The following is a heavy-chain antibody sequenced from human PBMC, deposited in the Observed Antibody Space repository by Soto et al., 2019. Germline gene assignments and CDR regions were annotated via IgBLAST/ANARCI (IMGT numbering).Heavy chain of an antibody. V-gene: IGHV3-48*02. CDR1: GFSLANYP. D-gene: IGHD6-19*01. Sequence: GGSLRLSCVASGFSLANYPMNWVRQTPGKGLEWISYSSPRGDTIYYADSVEGRFTISRDNARNSLSLHMSGLRDEDSALYYCAKGPHTNVGWPYYFESWGQGVPVTVSS. CDR2: SSPRGDTI. CDR3: AKGPHTNVGWPYYFES. J-gene: IGHJ4*02.